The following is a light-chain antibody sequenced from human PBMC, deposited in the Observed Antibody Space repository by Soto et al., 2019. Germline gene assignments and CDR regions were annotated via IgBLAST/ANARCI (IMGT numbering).Light chain of an antibody. CDR2: LGS. V-gene: IGKV2-28*01. J-gene: IGKJ3*01. CDR1: QSLLHSNGFNN. Sequence: DLVMTQSPLSLPVTPGEPASISCKSSQSLLHSNGFNNFDWYLQKPGQSPQLLIYLGSHRASGVPDRFSGSGSGTDFTLKISRVEAEDVGVYYCMQALQTPVTFGPGTKVDIK. CDR3: MQALQTPVT.